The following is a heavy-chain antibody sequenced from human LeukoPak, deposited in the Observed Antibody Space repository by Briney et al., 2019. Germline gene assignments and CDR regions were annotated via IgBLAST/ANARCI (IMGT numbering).Heavy chain of an antibody. Sequence: GGSLRLSCTGSGFTFGDYAMNWFRQAPGKGLEWVGFIRSTVYGGTTQYAASVKGRFTISRDESKSIAYLQMNSLKTEDTAVYYCTRDQGNFGPREFDYWGQGTLVTVPS. D-gene: IGHD1-1*01. V-gene: IGHV3-49*03. J-gene: IGHJ4*02. CDR3: TRDQGNFGPREFDY. CDR2: IRSTVYGGTT. CDR1: GFTFGDYA.